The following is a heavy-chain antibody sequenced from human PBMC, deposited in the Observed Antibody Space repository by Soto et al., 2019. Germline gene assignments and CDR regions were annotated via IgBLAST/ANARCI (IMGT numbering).Heavy chain of an antibody. V-gene: IGHV1-2*04. D-gene: IGHD4-17*01. CDR2: INSRTGAT. CDR1: GYTFTGYY. Sequence: QVQLVQSGTEVKMPGASVKVSCKASGYTFTGYYMHWVRQVPGQGLEWMGWINSRTGATNYAQKFQGWVTMTRDTSISTAYMEVSRLKSDDPAVYYCARDGGEYGDYDYWGQGTLVTVSS. J-gene: IGHJ4*02. CDR3: ARDGGEYGDYDY.